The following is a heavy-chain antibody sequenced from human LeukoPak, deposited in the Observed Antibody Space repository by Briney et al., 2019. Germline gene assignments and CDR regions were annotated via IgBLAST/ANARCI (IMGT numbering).Heavy chain of an antibody. Sequence: PGGSLRLSCAASGFTFSSYWMSWVRQAPGKGLEWVANIKQDGSEKYYVDSVKGRFTISRDNARNSLYLQMNSLRAEDTAVYYCAREDYYDGVDAFDIWGQGTMVTVFS. J-gene: IGHJ3*02. V-gene: IGHV3-7*01. CDR1: GFTFSSYW. D-gene: IGHD3-22*01. CDR2: IKQDGSEK. CDR3: AREDYYDGVDAFDI.